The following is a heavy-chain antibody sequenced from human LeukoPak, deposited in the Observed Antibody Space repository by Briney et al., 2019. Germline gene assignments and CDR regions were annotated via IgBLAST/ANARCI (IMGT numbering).Heavy chain of an antibody. CDR1: GFIFSDYD. CDR3: ASGGGGMVIGDY. Sequence: GGSLRLSCAASGFIFSDYDMTWLRQAPGKGLEWVSDISSSRSYTNYAHSVKGRVTISRDNAKNSVYLQMNSLRADDTAVYYCASGGGGMVIGDYWGQGTLVTVSS. D-gene: IGHD3-16*01. V-gene: IGHV3-11*06. CDR2: ISSSRSYT. J-gene: IGHJ4*02.